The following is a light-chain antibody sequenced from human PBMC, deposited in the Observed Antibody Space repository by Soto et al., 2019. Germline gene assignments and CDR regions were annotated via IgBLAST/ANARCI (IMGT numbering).Light chain of an antibody. CDR3: MQATQFPGT. Sequence: DIVMTQTPLSSPVTLGQPASISCRSSQSLVHGDGNTYLSWLHQRPGQPPRLLINKISHRISGVPDRFSGSGAGTDLTLQISRVEAEDVGVYYCMQATQFPGTFGQGTKLEIK. CDR2: KIS. J-gene: IGKJ2*01. CDR1: QSLVHGDGNTY. V-gene: IGKV2-24*01.